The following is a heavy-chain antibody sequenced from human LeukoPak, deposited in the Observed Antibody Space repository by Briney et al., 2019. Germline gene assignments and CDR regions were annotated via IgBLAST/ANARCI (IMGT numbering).Heavy chain of an antibody. CDR1: GFTFSSYA. CDR2: ISGSGVDT. Sequence: PGGSLRLSCAASGFTFSSYAMSWVRQAPGKGLEWVSAISGSGVDTYYADSVKGRFTISRDNSKNTLYLQMSSLRAEDTAVYYCAKEVPIQQGFLTLDYWGQGTLVTVSS. D-gene: IGHD5-18*01. J-gene: IGHJ4*02. CDR3: AKEVPIQQGFLTLDY. V-gene: IGHV3-23*01.